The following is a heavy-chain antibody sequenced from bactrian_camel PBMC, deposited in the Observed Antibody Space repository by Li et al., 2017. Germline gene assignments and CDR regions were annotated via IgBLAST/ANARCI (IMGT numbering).Heavy chain of an antibody. J-gene: IGHJ4*01. Sequence: QLVESGGDLVRPGGSLRLSCTASGFTFSGYWMYWVRQTPAKALEWVSGVASNGGSTEYADSIVGRFTISRDNAKNMVYLHMTSLKPEDTGVYYCCQSGGPYGSSLGVMGQGTQVTVS. V-gene: IGHV3S25*01. D-gene: IGHD1*01. CDR2: VASNGGST. CDR1: GFTFSGYW.